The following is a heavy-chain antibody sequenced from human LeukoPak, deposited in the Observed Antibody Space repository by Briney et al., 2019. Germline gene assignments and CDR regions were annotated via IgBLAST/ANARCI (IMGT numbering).Heavy chain of an antibody. J-gene: IGHJ4*02. CDR1: DGSISSGGYY. D-gene: IGHD3-10*01. CDR2: IYYSGST. Sequence: SQTLSLTCTVSDGSISSGGYYWSWIRRHPGKGLEWIGYIYYSGSTYYNPSLKSRVTISVDTSKNQFSLKLSSVTAADTAVYYCARRTMVRGVGYYFDYWGQGTLVTVSS. V-gene: IGHV4-31*03. CDR3: ARRTMVRGVGYYFDY.